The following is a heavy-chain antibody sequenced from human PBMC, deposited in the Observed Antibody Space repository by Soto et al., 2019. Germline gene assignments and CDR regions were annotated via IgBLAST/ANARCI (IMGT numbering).Heavy chain of an antibody. CDR1: GGSISSSSYY. CDR2: IYYSGST. D-gene: IGHD1-7*01. Sequence: QLQLQESGPGLVKPSETLSLTCTVSGGSISSSSYYWGWIRQPPGKGLEWIGSIYYSGSTYYNPSLKSRVTIPVDTSKNQFSLKLSSVTAADTAVYYCARRGGTTSNVDYWGQGTLVTVSS. CDR3: ARRGGTTSNVDY. J-gene: IGHJ4*02. V-gene: IGHV4-39*01.